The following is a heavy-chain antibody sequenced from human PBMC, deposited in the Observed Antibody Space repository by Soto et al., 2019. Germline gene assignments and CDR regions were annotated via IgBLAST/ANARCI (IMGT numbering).Heavy chain of an antibody. J-gene: IGHJ6*02. V-gene: IGHV1-2*02. CDR3: ARGGATSFGVVHYYYYGMDV. CDR1: GYTFTGYY. D-gene: IGHD3-3*01. CDR2: INPNSGGT. Sequence: QVQLVQSGAEVKKPGASVKVSCKASGYTFTGYYMHWVRQAPGQGLEWMGWINPNSGGTNYAQKFQGGVTMTRYTSISTAYMELSRLRSDDTAVYYCARGGATSFGVVHYYYYGMDVWGQGTTVTVSS.